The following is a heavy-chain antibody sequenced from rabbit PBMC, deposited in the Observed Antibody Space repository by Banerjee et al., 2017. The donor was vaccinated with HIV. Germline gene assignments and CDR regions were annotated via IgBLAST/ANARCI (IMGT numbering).Heavy chain of an antibody. CDR2: IYAGST. CDR1: GFTISSNC. Sequence: QEQLEESGGDLVKPGASLTLTCTASGFTISSNCICWVRQAPGKGLEWIACIYAGSTWYARWAKGRFTISKTSSTTVTLQMTSLTAADTATYFCERGETGDGCFDLWGPGTLVTVS. V-gene: IGHV1S45*01. J-gene: IGHJ4*01. CDR3: ERGETGDGCFDL. D-gene: IGHD2-1*01.